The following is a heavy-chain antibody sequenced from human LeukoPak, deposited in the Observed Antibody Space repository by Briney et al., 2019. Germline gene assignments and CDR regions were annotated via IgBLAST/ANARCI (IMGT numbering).Heavy chain of an antibody. V-gene: IGHV3-23*01. CDR2: ISGGGDNT. Sequence: EGSLRLSCAASGFIFSSHAMSWVRQAPGKGLEWVSAISGGGDNTYYADSVKGRFTISRDNSKNTLYLQMNSLRAEDTALYYCAKLTYYDFWSGYQYFQHWGQGTLVTVSS. CDR1: GFIFSSHA. J-gene: IGHJ1*01. D-gene: IGHD3-3*01. CDR3: AKLTYYDFWSGYQYFQH.